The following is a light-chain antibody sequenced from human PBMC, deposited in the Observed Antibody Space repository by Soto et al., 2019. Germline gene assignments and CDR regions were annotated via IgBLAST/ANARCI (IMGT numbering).Light chain of an antibody. CDR3: QHLHWA. Sequence: QLTQSPSSLSASVGDMVTITCRASQEISGYLAWYQQTPGKAPKLLIYGVSTLQDGVSSRFSGRGSGTDFSLTISSLQPEDFATYYCQHLHWAFGPGT. CDR2: GVS. J-gene: IGKJ1*01. V-gene: IGKV1-9*01. CDR1: QEISGY.